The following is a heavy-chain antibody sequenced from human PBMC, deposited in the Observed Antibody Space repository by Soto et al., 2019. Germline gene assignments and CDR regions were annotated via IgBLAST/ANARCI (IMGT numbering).Heavy chain of an antibody. CDR3: ARKDKSGYFNWFDP. CDR1: GYKFTSSW. D-gene: IGHD3-22*01. Sequence: GESLKISCRTSGYKFTSSWIAWVRQMPGKGLEWMGIIFPSDSDTRYSPSFQGQVTISADSSTSTVFLQWASLKASDTAVYFCARKDKSGYFNWFDPWGQGTLVTVSS. V-gene: IGHV5-51*01. CDR2: IFPSDSDT. J-gene: IGHJ5*02.